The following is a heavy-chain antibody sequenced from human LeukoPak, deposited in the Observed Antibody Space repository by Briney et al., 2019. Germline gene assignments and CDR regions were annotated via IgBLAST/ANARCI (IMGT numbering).Heavy chain of an antibody. CDR3: AREGMVTTNAFDI. Sequence: PGGSLRLSCAASGLTFSNHWMNWVRQAPGKGLEWVANINQGGSEKYYVGSVKGRVTISRDNTKNSLYLQMNSLRAEDTAVYYCAREGMVTTNAFDIWGRGTMVTVSS. V-gene: IGHV3-7*01. CDR2: INQGGSEK. CDR1: GLTFSNHW. D-gene: IGHD2-21*02. J-gene: IGHJ3*02.